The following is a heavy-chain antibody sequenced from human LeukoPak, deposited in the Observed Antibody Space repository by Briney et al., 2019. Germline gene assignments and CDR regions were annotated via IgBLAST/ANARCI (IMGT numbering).Heavy chain of an antibody. CDR2: ISAYNGNT. CDR3: AGDVVGATVIDY. V-gene: IGHV1-18*01. Sequence: ASVKVSCTASGYTFTSYGISWVRQAPGQGLEWMGWISAYNGNTNYAQKLQGRVTMTTDTSTSTAYMELRSLRSDDTAVYYCAGDVVGATVIDYWGQGTLVTVSS. CDR1: GYTFTSYG. D-gene: IGHD1-26*01. J-gene: IGHJ4*02.